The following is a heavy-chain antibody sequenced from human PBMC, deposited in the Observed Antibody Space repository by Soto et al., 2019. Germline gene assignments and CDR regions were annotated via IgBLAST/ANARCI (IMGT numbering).Heavy chain of an antibody. Sequence: GGSLSLSCAASGFTFRNYVMSWVRQAPGEGLEWVSSISGDTTYSADSVKGRFTISRDNSRNMVYLQMNSLRVEDTALYYFVKDWTGKECPCLDAWGLGTSVTVSS. V-gene: IGHV3-23*01. J-gene: IGHJ6*02. CDR1: GFTFRNYV. CDR2: ISGDTT. D-gene: IGHD3-3*01. CDR3: VKDWTGKECPCLDA.